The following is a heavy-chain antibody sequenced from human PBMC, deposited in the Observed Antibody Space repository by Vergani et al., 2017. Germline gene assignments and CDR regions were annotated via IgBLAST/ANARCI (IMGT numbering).Heavy chain of an antibody. CDR2: IYYSGST. J-gene: IGHJ3*02. V-gene: IGHV4-30-4*01. D-gene: IGHD3-22*01. Sequence: QLQLQESGPGLVKPSQTLSLTCTVSGGSISSGSYYWSWIRQPPGKGLEWIGYIYYSGSTYYNPSLKSRVTISVDTSKNQFSLKLSSVTAADTAVDYCAREAYYYDSSGHDAFDIWGQGTMVTVSS. CDR1: GGSISSGSYY. CDR3: AREAYYYDSSGHDAFDI.